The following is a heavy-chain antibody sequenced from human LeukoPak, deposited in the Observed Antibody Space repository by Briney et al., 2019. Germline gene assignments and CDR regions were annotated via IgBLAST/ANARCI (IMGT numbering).Heavy chain of an antibody. CDR2: INPSGGST. Sequence: ASVKVSCKASGYTFTSYYMHWVRQAPGQGLEWMGIINPSGGSTGYAQKFQGRVTMTRDTSTNTVYMELSSLRSEDTAVYYCARDRRSSSWFTRGDYWGQGTLVTVSS. D-gene: IGHD6-13*01. V-gene: IGHV1-46*01. CDR1: GYTFTSYY. CDR3: ARDRRSSSWFTRGDY. J-gene: IGHJ4*02.